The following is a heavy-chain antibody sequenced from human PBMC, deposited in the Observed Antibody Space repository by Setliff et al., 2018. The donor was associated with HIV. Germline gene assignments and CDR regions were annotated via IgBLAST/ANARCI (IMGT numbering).Heavy chain of an antibody. J-gene: IGHJ4*02. CDR2: IYPGDSAT. CDR3: ATLDPNYGDYINY. CDR1: GYRFASYW. V-gene: IGHV5-51*01. D-gene: IGHD4-17*01. Sequence: GESLKISCKGSGYRFASYWIGWVRQMPGKGLEWMGIIYPGDSATRYSPSFQGQVTISADKSISTAYLHWSSLKASDTAMYYCATLDPNYGDYINYWGQGTLVTVSS.